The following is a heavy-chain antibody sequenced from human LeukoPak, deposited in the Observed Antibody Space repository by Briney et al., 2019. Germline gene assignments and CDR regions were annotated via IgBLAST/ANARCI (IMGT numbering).Heavy chain of an antibody. CDR2: INHSGST. V-gene: IGHV4-34*01. J-gene: IGHJ4*02. Sequence: SETLSLTCAVYGGSFSGYYWSWIRQPPGKGLELSVEINHSGSTNYNPSLRSRVTISVDTSKNQFSLKLSSVTAADTAVYYCARADYYGSGSYCYHFDYWGQGTLVTVSS. D-gene: IGHD3-10*01. CDR3: ARADYYGSGSYCYHFDY. CDR1: GGSFSGYY.